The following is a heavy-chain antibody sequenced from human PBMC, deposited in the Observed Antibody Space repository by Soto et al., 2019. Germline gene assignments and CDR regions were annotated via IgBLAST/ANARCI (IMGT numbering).Heavy chain of an antibody. CDR1: GGTFSSYA. Sequence: GASVKVSCKASGGTFSSYAISWVRQAPGQGLEWKGGIIPIFGTANYAQKFQGRVTITADESTSTAYMELSSLRSKDTAVYYCARVLSPPYCSGGSCYSHFDYWGQGTLVTVSS. J-gene: IGHJ4*02. D-gene: IGHD2-15*01. V-gene: IGHV1-69*13. CDR2: IIPIFGTA. CDR3: ARVLSPPYCSGGSCYSHFDY.